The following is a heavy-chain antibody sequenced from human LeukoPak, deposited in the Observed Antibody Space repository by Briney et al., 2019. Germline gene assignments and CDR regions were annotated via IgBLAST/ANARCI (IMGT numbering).Heavy chain of an antibody. D-gene: IGHD5-18*01. CDR2: IKSNTDGGTT. CDR1: GFPFSNAW. V-gene: IGHV3-15*01. J-gene: IGHJ3*01. Sequence: SGGSLRISCAASGFPFSNAWMSLVRQAPGKGLDLVGRIKSNTDGGTTDYAAPVKGGFTISRDDSKNTLYLQMNSLKTEDTAVYYCTTLRPYIQPRWGQGTMVTVSS. CDR3: TTLRPYIQPR.